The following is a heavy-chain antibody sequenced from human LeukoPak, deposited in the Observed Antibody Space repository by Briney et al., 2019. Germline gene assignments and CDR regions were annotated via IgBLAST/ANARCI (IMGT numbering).Heavy chain of an antibody. Sequence: GGSLRLSCAASGFTFYSYAMTSVRQAPGKGLEWVSAISGSGGSTYYADSVKGRFTISRDNSKNTLYLQMSSLRAEDTALYYCAKYNSDWYDDYWGQGTLVTVSS. J-gene: IGHJ4*02. V-gene: IGHV3-23*01. D-gene: IGHD6-19*01. CDR1: GFTFYSYA. CDR2: ISGSGGST. CDR3: AKYNSDWYDDY.